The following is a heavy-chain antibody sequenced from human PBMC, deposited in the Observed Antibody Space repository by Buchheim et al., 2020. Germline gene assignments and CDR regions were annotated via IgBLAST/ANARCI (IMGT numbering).Heavy chain of an antibody. V-gene: IGHV3-30-3*01. J-gene: IGHJ4*01. CDR3: AGSNHFEISGYPFDY. D-gene: IGHD3-22*01. Sequence: QVQLVESGGGVVQPGRSLRLSCAASGFTFKSFAMHWVRQAPGKGLEWVSLISYDGSDKYYADSVKGRFSISRDNSKNTLYLQMNSLRAEDTAVYYCAGSNHFEISGYPFDYWGHGIL. CDR1: GFTFKSFA. CDR2: ISYDGSDK.